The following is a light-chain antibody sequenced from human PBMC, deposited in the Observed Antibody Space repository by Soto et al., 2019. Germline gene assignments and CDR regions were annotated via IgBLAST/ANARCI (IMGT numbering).Light chain of an antibody. Sequence: QSALTQPASVSGSPGQSITISCTGTSSDVGDYDYVSWYQQHPGKAPKLILYDVINRPSGVSDRFSGSKSGNTASLTISGLQAEDEAEYFCSSYSTISNLVFGTGTKLTVL. V-gene: IGLV2-14*03. CDR3: SSYSTISNLV. CDR1: SSDVGDYDY. CDR2: DVI. J-gene: IGLJ1*01.